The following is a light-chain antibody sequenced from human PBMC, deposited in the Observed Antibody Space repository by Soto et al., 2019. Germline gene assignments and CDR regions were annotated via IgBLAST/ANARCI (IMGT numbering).Light chain of an antibody. CDR2: DVT. CDR3: CSYAGSYTGV. J-gene: IGLJ1*01. V-gene: IGLV2-11*01. CDR1: SSDVGGYNY. Sequence: QSALTQPRSVSGSPGQSVTISCTGTSSDVGGYNYVSWYEQHPVKAPKLMIYDVTKWPSGVPDRFSGSKSGNTASLTISGLQAEDEADYYCCSYAGSYTGVFGTGTKLTVL.